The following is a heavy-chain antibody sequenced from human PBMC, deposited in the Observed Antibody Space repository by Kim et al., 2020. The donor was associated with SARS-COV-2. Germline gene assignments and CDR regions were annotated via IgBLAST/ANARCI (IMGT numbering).Heavy chain of an antibody. Sequence: PALKSRVTMSVDTSKNQFSLKLTAVPAADTAIYYCARVKAVNWGSKNAFDIWGQGTVVTVSS. V-gene: IGHV4-34*01. J-gene: IGHJ3*02. D-gene: IGHD7-27*01. CDR3: ARVKAVNWGSKNAFDI.